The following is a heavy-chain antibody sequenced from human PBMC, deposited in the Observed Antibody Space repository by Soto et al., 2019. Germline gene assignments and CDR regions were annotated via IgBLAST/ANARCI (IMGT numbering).Heavy chain of an antibody. J-gene: IGHJ6*02. CDR2: IYWDDDK. CDR3: VQSRCGGDCLQSYSSHSYYGLDV. CDR1: GLSLSTTGVG. D-gene: IGHD2-21*02. V-gene: IGHV2-5*02. Sequence: QITLKESGPTLVKPTQTLTLTCTFSGLSLSTTGVGVGWIRQPPGKALEWLALIYWDDDKRYSPSLKSRLTITKDTSKNQVFHTMTNMDPVDTATYYCVQSRCGGDCLQSYSSHSYYGLDVWGQGTTVTVSS.